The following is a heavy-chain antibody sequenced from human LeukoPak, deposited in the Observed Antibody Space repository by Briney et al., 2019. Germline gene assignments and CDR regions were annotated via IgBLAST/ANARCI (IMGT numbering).Heavy chain of an antibody. V-gene: IGHV3-48*02. J-gene: IGHJ4*02. CDR3: AREKLWWAWGFDY. CDR2: ISSSSSTI. CDR1: GFTFSSYS. D-gene: IGHD2-21*01. Sequence: SGRSLRLSCAASGFTFSSYSMNWVRQDPGKGLEWVSYISSSSSTIYYADSVKGRFTISRDNAKNSLYLQMNSLRDEDTAVYYCAREKLWWAWGFDYWGQGTLVTVPS.